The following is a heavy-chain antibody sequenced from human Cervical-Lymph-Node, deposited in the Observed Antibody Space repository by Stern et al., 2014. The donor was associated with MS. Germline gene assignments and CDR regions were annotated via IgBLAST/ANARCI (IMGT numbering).Heavy chain of an antibody. CDR2: IYHSGRT. D-gene: IGHD2-2*01. J-gene: IGHJ6*02. CDR1: GGSISSGGYY. V-gene: IGHV4-31*03. CDR3: ARDSVRHYYGMDV. Sequence: QLQLQASGPGLVKPSQTLSLTCTVSGGSISSGGYYWSWIRQHPGKGLEWIGYIYHSGRTYYNPSLKSRVTISVDTSKNQFSLKLSSVTAADTAVYYCARDSVRHYYGMDVRGQGTTVTVSS.